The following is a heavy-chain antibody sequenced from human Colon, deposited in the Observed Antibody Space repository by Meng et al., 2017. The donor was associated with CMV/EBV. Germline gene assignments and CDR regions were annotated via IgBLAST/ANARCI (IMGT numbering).Heavy chain of an antibody. CDR1: GFSFGDYT. J-gene: IGHJ4*02. V-gene: IGHV3-49*04. CDR3: ARAPYCTSTSCHGYDS. Sequence: SGTASGFSFGDYTMTWVRQAPGKGLEWVGSIRTKPYGETTEYAASVKGRFTISRDDAKSVAYVQMSSLKREDTAVYYCARAPYCTSTSCHGYDSWGQGTLVTVSS. D-gene: IGHD2-2*01. CDR2: IRTKPYGETT.